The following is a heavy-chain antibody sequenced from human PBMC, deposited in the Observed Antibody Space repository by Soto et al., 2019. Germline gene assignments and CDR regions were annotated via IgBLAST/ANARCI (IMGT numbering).Heavy chain of an antibody. CDR2: ISGGGDGT. CDR1: GFTFNNYA. Sequence: EVKLLESGGDWVQPGGSLRLSCAASGFTFNNYAMNWVRQAPGKGLEWVSTISGGGDGTYYAASVKGRFTISRDNSKNTVYLQMNSLRAEDTARYDCARHWGGINSAVDYWGQGTLVTVSS. D-gene: IGHD7-27*01. V-gene: IGHV3-23*01. CDR3: ARHWGGINSAVDY. J-gene: IGHJ4*02.